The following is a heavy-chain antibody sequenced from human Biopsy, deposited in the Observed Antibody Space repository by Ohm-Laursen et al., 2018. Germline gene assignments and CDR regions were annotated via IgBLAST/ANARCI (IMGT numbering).Heavy chain of an antibody. D-gene: IGHD3/OR15-3a*01. CDR1: GGSITADF. J-gene: IGHJ4*02. CDR2: RFHSGSP. V-gene: IGHV4-59*08. Sequence: GTLSPTWTVSGGSITADFWTWIRQTPGERLEWIGYRFHSGSPMYNPSLKSRVTISVDTSKSQFSLTLTSVTAADTAVYYCVRLNRRGNIIFFDYWGRGTLVTVSS. CDR3: VRLNRRGNIIFFDY.